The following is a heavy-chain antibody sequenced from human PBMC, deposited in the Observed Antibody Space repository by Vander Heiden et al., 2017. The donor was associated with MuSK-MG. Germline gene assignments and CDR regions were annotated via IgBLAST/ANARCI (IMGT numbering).Heavy chain of an antibody. CDR2: IYYSGST. CDR1: GGSVSSGSYY. CDR3: ARTFGELLLNWFDP. J-gene: IGHJ5*02. D-gene: IGHD3-10*01. V-gene: IGHV4-61*01. Sequence: QVQLQESGPGLVKPSESLSLTCTVSGGSVSSGSYYWSWIRQPPGKGLEWIGYIYYSGSTNYNPSLKSRVTISVDTSKNQFSLKLSSVTAADTAVYYCARTFGELLLNWFDPWGQGTLVTVSS.